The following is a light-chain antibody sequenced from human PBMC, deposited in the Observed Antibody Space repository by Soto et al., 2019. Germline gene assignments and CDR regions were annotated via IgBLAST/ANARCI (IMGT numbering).Light chain of an antibody. V-gene: IGKV3-15*01. CDR3: QQYNNWPLT. CDR1: QSVNSN. CDR2: GAS. Sequence: EIVMTQSPATLSVSPGEGATLSCRASQSVNSNLAWYQQKLGQAPRVLIYGASTRATGIPDRFSGSGSGTEFILTISSLQSEHFAVYYCQQYNNWPLTFGGGTKVDIK. J-gene: IGKJ4*01.